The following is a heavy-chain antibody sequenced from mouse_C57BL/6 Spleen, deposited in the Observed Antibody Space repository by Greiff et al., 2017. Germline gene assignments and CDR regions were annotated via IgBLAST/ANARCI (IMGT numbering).Heavy chain of an antibody. Sequence: VQLQESGPELVKPGASVKISCKASGYAFSSSWMNWVKQRPGKGLEWIGRIYPGDGDTNYNGKFKGKATLTADKSSSTAYMQLSSLTSEDSAVYFCARSEAYYSNYVDYWGQGTTLTVSS. CDR2: IYPGDGDT. CDR1: GYAFSSSW. V-gene: IGHV1-82*01. J-gene: IGHJ2*01. D-gene: IGHD2-5*01. CDR3: ARSEAYYSNYVDY.